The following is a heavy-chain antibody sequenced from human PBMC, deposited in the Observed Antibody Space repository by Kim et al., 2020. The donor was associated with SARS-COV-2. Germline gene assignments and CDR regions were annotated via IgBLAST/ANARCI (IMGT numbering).Heavy chain of an antibody. Sequence: GGSLRLSCAASGFTFDDYTMHWVRQAPGKGLEWVSLISWDGGSKYYADSVKGRFTITRDNSKTSLYLKMNSLRTEDTALYYCAIGGRYFDYWCQGTLVT. D-gene: IGHD3-16*01. CDR1: GFTFDDYT. CDR2: ISWDGGSK. V-gene: IGHV3-43*01. J-gene: IGHJ4*02. CDR3: AIGGRYFDY.